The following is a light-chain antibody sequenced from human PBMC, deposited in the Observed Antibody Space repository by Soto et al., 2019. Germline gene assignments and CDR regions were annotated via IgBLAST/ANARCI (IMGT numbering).Light chain of an antibody. J-gene: IGKJ2*01. CDR3: QQRTNWPPYT. Sequence: EIVLTQSPATLSLSPGERATLSCRASQSISNYLAWYQQKPGQAPRLLIYEASTRATGIPARFSGSGSGTDFTLTISSLEPEDVAVYYCQQRTNWPPYTFGQGTKLEIK. V-gene: IGKV3-11*01. CDR2: EAS. CDR1: QSISNY.